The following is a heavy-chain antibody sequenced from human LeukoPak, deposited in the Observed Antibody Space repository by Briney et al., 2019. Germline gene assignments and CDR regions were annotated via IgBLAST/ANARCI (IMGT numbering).Heavy chain of an antibody. D-gene: IGHD1-1*01. J-gene: IGHJ4*02. CDR1: GDSVSSNSAA. CDR3: ARWQHDAAFFDY. Sequence: SQSLSLTCAISGDSVSSNSAAWNWIRQSPSRGLEWLGRTSYRSKWYNNYAVSVKSRITINPDTSKNQFSLQLESVTPEDTAVYYCARWQHDAAFFDYWGQGTLVTVSS. V-gene: IGHV6-1*01. CDR2: TSYRSKWYN.